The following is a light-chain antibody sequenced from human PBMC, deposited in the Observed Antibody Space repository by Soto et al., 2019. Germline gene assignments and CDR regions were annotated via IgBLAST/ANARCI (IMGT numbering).Light chain of an antibody. J-gene: IGKJ2*01. Sequence: ETVLTQSPDTLSLSPGERVTLSCRASQSVGSYLVWYQQKPGQAPRLLIYGASNRATGIPARFSGSGSGTDFTLTISSLEPEDFAVYNCQHRSNGFGQGTKLEIK. CDR2: GAS. CDR1: QSVGSY. V-gene: IGKV3-11*01. CDR3: QHRSNG.